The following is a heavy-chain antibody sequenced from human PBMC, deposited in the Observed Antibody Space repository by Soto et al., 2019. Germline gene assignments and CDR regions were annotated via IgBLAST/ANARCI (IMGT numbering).Heavy chain of an antibody. D-gene: IGHD3-10*01. Sequence: EFLKISCQGSGYRFTSYWLGWVLQMPGKGLEWMGIVYPGDSDTRYNPSFQGQVTISADKSISTAYLQWSSLKASDTAMYYCARLGSSGSYYSVPRGFGYYYYGMDVWGQGTTVTVSS. CDR2: VYPGDSDT. V-gene: IGHV5-51*01. J-gene: IGHJ6*02. CDR1: GYRFTSYW. CDR3: ARLGSSGSYYSVPRGFGYYYYGMDV.